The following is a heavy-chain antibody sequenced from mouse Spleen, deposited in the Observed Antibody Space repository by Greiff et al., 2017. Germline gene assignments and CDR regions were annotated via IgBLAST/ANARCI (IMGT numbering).Heavy chain of an antibody. D-gene: IGHD2-3*01. CDR2: ISNGGGST. CDR3: ARHPDGYPFAY. J-gene: IGHJ3*01. Sequence: VKLMESGGGLVQPGGSLKLSCAASGFTFSSYTMSWVRQTPEKRLEWVAYISNGGGSTYYPDTVKGRFTISRDNAKNTLYLQMSSLKSEDTAMYYCARHPDGYPFAYWGQGTLVTVSA. V-gene: IGHV5-12-2*01. CDR1: GFTFSSYT.